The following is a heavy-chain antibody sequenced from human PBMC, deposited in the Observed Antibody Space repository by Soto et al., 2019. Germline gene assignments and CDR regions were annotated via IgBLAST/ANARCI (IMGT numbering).Heavy chain of an antibody. V-gene: IGHV4-39*01. CDR1: GGSISSSSYY. CDR2: IYYSGST. J-gene: IGHJ6*02. Sequence: SETLSLTCTVSGGSISSSSYYWGWIRQPPGKGLEWIGSIYYSGSTYYNPSLKSRVTISVDTSKNQFSLKLSSVTAADTAVYYCASPTEIDYYYYGMDVWGQGTTVTVSS. D-gene: IGHD1-26*01. CDR3: ASPTEIDYYYYGMDV.